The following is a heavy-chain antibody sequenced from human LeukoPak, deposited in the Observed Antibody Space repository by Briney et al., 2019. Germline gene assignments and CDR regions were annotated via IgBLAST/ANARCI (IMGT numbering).Heavy chain of an antibody. CDR1: GFTFRSWA. CDR3: AKDQSRVGATDPFDY. J-gene: IGHJ4*02. Sequence: GGSVRLPFQPSGFTFRSWAITWVRQPPGKELDWVESISGSGATTYYADSVKGRFTISRDNSNNTVYLQMNSLRAEDTAVYYCAKDQSRVGATDPFDYWGQGMQVGVSS. CDR2: ISGSGATT. D-gene: IGHD1-26*01. V-gene: IGHV3-23*01.